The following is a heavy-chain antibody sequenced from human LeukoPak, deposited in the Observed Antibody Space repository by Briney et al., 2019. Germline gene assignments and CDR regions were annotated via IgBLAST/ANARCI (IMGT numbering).Heavy chain of an antibody. CDR2: IYTGGST. J-gene: IGHJ4*02. CDR3: ARGQSYCGADCYSD. V-gene: IGHV3-66*01. Sequence: PGGSLRLSCAASGFTFSTYNMNWIRQTPGKGLDWVSVIYTGGSTNYGDSVKGRFTISRDNSKNTLYLQMNSLRADDTAIYYCARGQSYCGADCYSDWGQGTLVTVSS. D-gene: IGHD2-21*02. CDR1: GFTFSTYN.